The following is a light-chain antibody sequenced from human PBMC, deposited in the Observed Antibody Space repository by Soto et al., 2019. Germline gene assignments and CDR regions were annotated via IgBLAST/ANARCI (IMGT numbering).Light chain of an antibody. V-gene: IGLV2-14*01. CDR1: SSDVGGSNY. CDR3: GSYTSSSTLYV. Sequence: QSALTQPASVSGSPGQSITISCTGTSSDVGGSNYVSWYQQHPGKAPKLMIYNRFSGSKSGNTASLTISGLQAEDEADYYCGSYTSSSTLYVFGTGTKVTVL. J-gene: IGLJ1*01.